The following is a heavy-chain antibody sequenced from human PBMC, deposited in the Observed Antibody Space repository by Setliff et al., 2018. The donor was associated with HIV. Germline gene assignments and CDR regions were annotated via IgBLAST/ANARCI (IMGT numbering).Heavy chain of an antibody. Sequence: SETLSLTCNVFGGSIRNYYWSWIRQPTGKGLEWIGYIYYSGRTSYKPSLKSRVTISVDPYKNQLSLRLTSVTAADTAVYYCARGVRVGGVIGWFDTWGHGTLVTVSS. CDR3: ARGVRVGGVIGWFDT. J-gene: IGHJ5*01. V-gene: IGHV4-59*01. D-gene: IGHD3-10*01. CDR2: IYYSGRT. CDR1: GGSIRNYY.